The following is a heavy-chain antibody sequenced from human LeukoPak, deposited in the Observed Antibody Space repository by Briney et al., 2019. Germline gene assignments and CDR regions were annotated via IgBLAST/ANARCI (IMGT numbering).Heavy chain of an antibody. J-gene: IGHJ3*02. V-gene: IGHV3-48*02. CDR1: GFTFRSYG. CDR3: AREWYGYCSGGNCYGAFDI. D-gene: IGHD2-15*01. CDR2: ISSSSNTI. Sequence: GGSLRLSCAAPGFTFRSYGMNWVRQAPGKGLEWISYISSSSNTIYYADSVKGRFTISRDNAKNSLYLQMNSLRDEDTAVYYCAREWYGYCSGGNCYGAFDIWGQGTMVTVSS.